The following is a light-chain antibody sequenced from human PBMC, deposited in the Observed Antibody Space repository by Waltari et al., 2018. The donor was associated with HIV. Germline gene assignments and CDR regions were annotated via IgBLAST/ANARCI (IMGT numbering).Light chain of an antibody. V-gene: IGLV5-45*03. J-gene: IGLJ3*02. CDR1: SGVNVQNYR. CDR3: MIWYGNIWV. CDR2: YKSATDK. Sequence: QAVLTQPFSLSASPGASASLSCTLRSGVNVQNYRIYWYQQRPGSPPRYLLRYKSATDKELGAGIPSRFSGSTDVPANAGNLVISGLQSEDEADYYCMIWYGNIWVFGGGTKLTV.